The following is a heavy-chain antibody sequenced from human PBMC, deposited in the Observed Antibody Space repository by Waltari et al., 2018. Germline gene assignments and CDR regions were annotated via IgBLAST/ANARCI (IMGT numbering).Heavy chain of an antibody. CDR2: IYYKGST. D-gene: IGHD4-17*01. V-gene: IGHV4-59*08. J-gene: IGHJ4*02. CDR1: GDSMNRSS. CDR3: ARQPGYGDYVFDS. Sequence: QVQLQESGPGLVKPSETLSLTCTVSGDSMNRSSWNWIRQSPGKGLEYIGYIYYKGSTNYNPSLKSRVTISIDTSMRQFSLKLSSVTAADTAVYYCARQPGYGDYVFDSWGQGTLVTVSS.